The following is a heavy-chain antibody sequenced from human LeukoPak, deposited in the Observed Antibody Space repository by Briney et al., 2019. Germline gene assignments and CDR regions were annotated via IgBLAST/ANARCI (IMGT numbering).Heavy chain of an antibody. CDR3: ARDVRITMVRGVIKRSY. Sequence: GGSLRLSCAASGFTSSSYSMNWVRQAPGKGLEWVSSISSSSSYIYYADSVKGRFTISRDNAKNSLYLQMNSLRAEDTAVYYCARDVRITMVRGVIKRSYWGQGTLVTVSS. CDR2: ISSSSSYI. V-gene: IGHV3-21*01. D-gene: IGHD3-10*01. CDR1: GFTSSSYS. J-gene: IGHJ4*02.